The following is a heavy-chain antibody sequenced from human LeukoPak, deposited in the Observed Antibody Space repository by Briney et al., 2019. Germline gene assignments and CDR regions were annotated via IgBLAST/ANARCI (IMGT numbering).Heavy chain of an antibody. Sequence: SETLSLTCAVYGGSFSGYYWSWIRQPPGKGLEWIGEINHSGSTNYNPSLKSRVTISVDTSKNQFSLKLSSVTAADTAVYYCARGRLKNRGPRYFDLWGHGTLVTVSS. CDR2: INHSGST. J-gene: IGHJ2*01. V-gene: IGHV4-34*01. CDR1: GGSFSGYY. CDR3: ARGRLKNRGPRYFDL. D-gene: IGHD6-19*01.